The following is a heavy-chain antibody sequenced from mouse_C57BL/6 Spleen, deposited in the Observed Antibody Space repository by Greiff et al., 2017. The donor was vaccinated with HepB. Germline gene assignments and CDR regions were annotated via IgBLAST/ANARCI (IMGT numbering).Heavy chain of an antibody. CDR1: GYTFTEYT. V-gene: IGHV1-62-2*01. D-gene: IGHD2-1*01. CDR3: ARHEGYGNPSYWYFDV. Sequence: QVQLKESGAELVKPGASVKLSCKASGYTFTEYTIHWVKQRSGQGLEWIGWFYPGSGSIKYNEKFKDKATLTADKSSSTVYMELSRFTSEDSAVYFCARHEGYGNPSYWYFDVWGTGTTVTVSS. CDR2: FYPGSGSI. J-gene: IGHJ1*03.